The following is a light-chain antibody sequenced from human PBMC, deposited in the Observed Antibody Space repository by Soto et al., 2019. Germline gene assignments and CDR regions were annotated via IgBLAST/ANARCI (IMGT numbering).Light chain of an antibody. CDR2: GAS. CDR1: QSVSSD. CDR3: QQHNNWPPIT. V-gene: IGKV3-15*01. Sequence: EIVITQPPASLCVSGGERPSLAGRASQSVSSDLAWYHQKPGQAPRLLIHGASTRATGIPARFSGSGSGTEFTLTVSSLQSEDFAVYYCQQHNNWPPITFGQGTQLEIK. J-gene: IGKJ5*01.